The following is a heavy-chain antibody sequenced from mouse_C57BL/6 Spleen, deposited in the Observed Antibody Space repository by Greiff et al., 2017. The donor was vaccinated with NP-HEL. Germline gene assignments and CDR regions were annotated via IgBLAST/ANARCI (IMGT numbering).Heavy chain of an antibody. CDR3: AREGTAWYYAMDY. CDR2: IYPGSGNT. J-gene: IGHJ4*01. V-gene: IGHV1-76*01. D-gene: IGHD3-3*01. CDR1: GYTFTDYY. Sequence: VMLVESGAELVRPGASVKLSCKASGYTFTDYYINWVKQRPGQGLEWIARIYPGSGNTYYNEKFKGKATLTAEKSSSTAYMQLSSLTSEDSAVYFCAREGTAWYYAMDYWGQGTSVTVSS.